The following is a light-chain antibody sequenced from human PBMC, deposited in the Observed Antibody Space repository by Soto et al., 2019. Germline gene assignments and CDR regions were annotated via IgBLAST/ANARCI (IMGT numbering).Light chain of an antibody. CDR1: QSVSTY. CDR3: QQRRSWPPTIT. J-gene: IGKJ5*01. V-gene: IGKV3-11*01. CDR2: DAS. Sequence: EIVLTQSPATLSLSPGERATLSCRASQSVSTYLAWYQQRPGQAPRILIYDASYRATAIPPRFSGSGSGTDFTLTISSLEPEDFAVYYCQQRRSWPPTITFGQGTRLEIK.